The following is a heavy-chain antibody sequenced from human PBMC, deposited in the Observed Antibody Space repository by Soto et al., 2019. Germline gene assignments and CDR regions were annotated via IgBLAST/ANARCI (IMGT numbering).Heavy chain of an antibody. D-gene: IGHD3-3*01. CDR3: AKVGTLEWLLYVGGGVPHYFDY. V-gene: IGHV3-23*01. Sequence: HPGGSLRLSCAASGFTFSSYAMSWVRQAPGKGLEWGAAISGSGGSTYYADSVKGRFTISRDNSKNTLYLQMNSRRAEDTAVYYCAKVGTLEWLLYVGGGVPHYFDYWGQGTLVTVSS. CDR2: ISGSGGST. J-gene: IGHJ4*02. CDR1: GFTFSSYA.